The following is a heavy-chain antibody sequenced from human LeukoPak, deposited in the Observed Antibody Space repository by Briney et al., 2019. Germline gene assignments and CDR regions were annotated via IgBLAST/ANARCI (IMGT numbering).Heavy chain of an antibody. CDR2: IYRGGST. CDR3: ARERDSSGFETY. CDR1: GFTVSSNY. J-gene: IGHJ4*02. D-gene: IGHD6-19*01. Sequence: PGGSLRLSCAASGFTVSSNYMSWVRQAPGKGLEWVSVIYRGGSTYYADSVKGRFTISRDNSKNTLYLQMNSLRAEDTAVYYCARERDSSGFETYWGQGTLVTVSS. V-gene: IGHV3-53*01.